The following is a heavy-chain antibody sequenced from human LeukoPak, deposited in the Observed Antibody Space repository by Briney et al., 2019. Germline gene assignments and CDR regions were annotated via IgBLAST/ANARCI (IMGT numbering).Heavy chain of an antibody. CDR1: GFTFSNYA. J-gene: IGHJ6*03. V-gene: IGHV3-21*01. CDR2: ISSNSYI. Sequence: GGSLRLSCVASGFTFSNYAMPWVRQAPGKGLEWVSGISSNSYIHYADSVKGRFTVSRDNGENSLYLQMNSLRAEDTAVYYCARLPGYYYYYYYMDVWGKGTTVTVSS. CDR3: ARLPGYYYYYYYMDV.